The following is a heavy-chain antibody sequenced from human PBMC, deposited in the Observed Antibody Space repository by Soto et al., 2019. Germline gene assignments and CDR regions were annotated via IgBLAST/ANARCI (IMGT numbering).Heavy chain of an antibody. Sequence: GGSLRLSCAASGFTFDDFAMNWVRQAPGKGLEWVSGISWNSGTITYAGSVKGRFTISRDNANKSLYLQMKSLTTEDTALYYCVKDRSSSSSYFDYWGQGTLVTVSS. J-gene: IGHJ4*02. CDR1: GFTFDDFA. CDR2: ISWNSGTI. CDR3: VKDRSSSSSYFDY. V-gene: IGHV3-9*01. D-gene: IGHD6-6*01.